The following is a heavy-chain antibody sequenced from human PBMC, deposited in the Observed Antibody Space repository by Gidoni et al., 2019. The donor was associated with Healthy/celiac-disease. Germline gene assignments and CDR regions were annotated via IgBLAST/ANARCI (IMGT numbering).Heavy chain of an antibody. CDR2: IYHSGST. V-gene: IGHV4-4*02. CDR1: GGSISSSNW. D-gene: IGHD3-3*01. CDR3: ARSWYYDFWSEKIGGYYFDY. Sequence: QVQLQESGPGLVKPSGTLSLTCAVSGGSISSSNWWSWVRQPPGKGLEWIGEIYHSGSTNYNPSLKSRVTISVDKSKNQFSLKLSSVTAADTAVYYCARSWYYDFWSEKIGGYYFDYWGQGTLVTVSS. J-gene: IGHJ4*02.